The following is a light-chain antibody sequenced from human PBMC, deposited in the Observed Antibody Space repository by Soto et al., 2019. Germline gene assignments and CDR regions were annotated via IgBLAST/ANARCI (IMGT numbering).Light chain of an antibody. CDR2: GTS. CDR1: QSISSSF. J-gene: IGKJ3*01. V-gene: IGKV3-20*01. CDR3: QQYGSLPFT. Sequence: EIVLTQSPGTLSLSPGESATLSCRASQSISSSFFAWYQHKPGQAPRLLIYGTSNRATGIPDRFSVSGSGTDFTLTISRLEPEDFAVYYFQQYGSLPFTFGPGTKVDIK.